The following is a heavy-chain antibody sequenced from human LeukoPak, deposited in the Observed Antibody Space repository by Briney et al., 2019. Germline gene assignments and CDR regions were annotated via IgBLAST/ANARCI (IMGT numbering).Heavy chain of an antibody. J-gene: IGHJ4*02. Sequence: GGSLRLSCAASGFSFSNYAMHWVRQAPGEGLDWVAFMRYDGSDECYANSVKGRFTISRDNSENTLYLQMNGLTAEDTAVYYCVADFDYWGQGTLVIVSS. CDR3: VADFDY. CDR1: GFSFSNYA. CDR2: MRYDGSDE. V-gene: IGHV3-30*02.